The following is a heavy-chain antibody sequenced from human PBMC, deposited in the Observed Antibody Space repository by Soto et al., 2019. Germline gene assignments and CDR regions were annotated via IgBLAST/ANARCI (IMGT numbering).Heavy chain of an antibody. J-gene: IGHJ4*02. CDR1: GYTFSSYF. CDR3: ARDLPPVVY. V-gene: IGHV1-18*01. CDR2: ISAYNGNT. Sequence: QVQLVQSGAEVKKPGASVKVSCKASGYTFSSYFISWVRQAPGQGLEWMGWISAYNGNTNYAQNLQGRVTMTTDTPTSTAYMELRSLSSDDTAVYSCARDLPPVVYWGQGTLVTVSS.